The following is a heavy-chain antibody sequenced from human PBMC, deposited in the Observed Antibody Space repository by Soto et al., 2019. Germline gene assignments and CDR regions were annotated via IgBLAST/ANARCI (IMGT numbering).Heavy chain of an antibody. CDR1: GFTFSSYA. CDR3: ANLPPALRGRDV. J-gene: IGHJ6*02. D-gene: IGHD3-10*01. V-gene: IGHV3-23*01. Sequence: GGSLRLSCAASGFTFSSYAMSWVRQAPGKGLEWVSAISGSGGSTYYADSVKGRFTISRDNSKNTMYLQMTSMRAEDTAVYYFANLPPALRGRDVGGQGTTVTVSS. CDR2: ISGSGGST.